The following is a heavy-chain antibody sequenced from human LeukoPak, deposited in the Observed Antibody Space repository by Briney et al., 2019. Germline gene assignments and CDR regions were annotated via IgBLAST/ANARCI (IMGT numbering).Heavy chain of an antibody. J-gene: IGHJ4*02. CDR1: GGSISSYY. CDR3: ARGGWYDSFFDY. CDR2: IYYSGST. D-gene: IGHD3-9*01. Sequence: SETLPLTCTVSGGSISSYYWSWIRQPPGKGLEWIGYIYYSGSTNYNPSLKSRVTISVDTSKNQFSLKLSSVTAADTAVYYCARGGWYDSFFDYRGQGTLVTVSS. V-gene: IGHV4-59*01.